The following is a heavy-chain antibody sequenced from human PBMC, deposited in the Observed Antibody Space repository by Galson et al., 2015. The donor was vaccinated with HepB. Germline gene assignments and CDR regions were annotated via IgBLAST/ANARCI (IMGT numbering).Heavy chain of an antibody. J-gene: IGHJ5*02. D-gene: IGHD2-2*01. CDR1: GFTVSSNF. V-gene: IGHV3-53*01. CDR3: ARVFCSISLSWFDP. CDR2: IYSGGTT. Sequence: SLRLSCAASGFTVSSNFMTWVRQAPGKGLEWVSLIYSGGTTYYADSVKGRFTIARDNSKNTLYLQMSSLRAEDTAVDYCARVFCSISLSWFDPWGQGTLVTVSA.